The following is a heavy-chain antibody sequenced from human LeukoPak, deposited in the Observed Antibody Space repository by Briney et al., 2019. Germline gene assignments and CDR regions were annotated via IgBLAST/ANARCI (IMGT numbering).Heavy chain of an antibody. D-gene: IGHD3-22*01. J-gene: IGHJ4*02. CDR1: GFSLSNARMG. V-gene: IGHV2-26*01. Sequence: SGPTLVNPTETLTLTCTASGFSLSNARMGVSWIRQPPGKALEWLAHIFSNDEKSYSTSLKSRLTISKDTSKSQVVLTMTNMDPVDTATYYCARIPNYYDSSGYWGQGTLVTVSS. CDR2: IFSNDEK. CDR3: ARIPNYYDSSGY.